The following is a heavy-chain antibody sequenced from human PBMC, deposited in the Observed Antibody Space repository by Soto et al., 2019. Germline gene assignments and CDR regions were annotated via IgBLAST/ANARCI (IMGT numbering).Heavy chain of an antibody. CDR2: ISGSGGST. V-gene: IGHV3-23*01. J-gene: IGHJ4*02. D-gene: IGHD2-2*01. Sequence: GGSLRLSCAASGFTFSSYAMSWVRQAPGKGLEWVSAISGSGGSTYYADSVKGRFTISRDDSKNTLYLQMNSLRAEDTAVYYCAKGSVVVPAAPFDYWGQGTLVTVSS. CDR3: AKGSVVVPAAPFDY. CDR1: GFTFSSYA.